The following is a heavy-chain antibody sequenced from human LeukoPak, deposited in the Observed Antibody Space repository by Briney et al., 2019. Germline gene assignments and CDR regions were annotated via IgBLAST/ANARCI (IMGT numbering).Heavy chain of an antibody. D-gene: IGHD3-9*01. J-gene: IGHJ3*02. CDR3: ARGLGYSFDWLHPRPPGRVPGDAFDI. CDR2: IYYSGST. CDR1: GGSISSGGYY. Sequence: SETLSLTCTVSGGSISSGGYYWSWIRQHPGKGLEWIGYIYYSGSTYYNPSLKSRVTISVDTSKNQFSLKLSSVTAADTAVYYCARGLGYSFDWLHPRPPGRVPGDAFDIWGQGTMVTVSS. V-gene: IGHV4-31*03.